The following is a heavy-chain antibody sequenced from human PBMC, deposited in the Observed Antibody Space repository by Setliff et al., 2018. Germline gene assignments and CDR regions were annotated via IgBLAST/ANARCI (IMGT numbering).Heavy chain of an antibody. CDR1: GFTFDDYV. CDR2: INRNGGRI. CDR3: AKVYRPQFSPGFDY. D-gene: IGHD6-6*01. Sequence: PGGSLRLSCAASGFTFDDYVMSWVRQAPGKGLEWVSDINRNGGRIGYADPVKGRFTISRDNAKNSLYLQMNSLGVEDTAFYYCAKVYRPQFSPGFDYWGQGALVTVSS. J-gene: IGHJ4*02. V-gene: IGHV3-20*04.